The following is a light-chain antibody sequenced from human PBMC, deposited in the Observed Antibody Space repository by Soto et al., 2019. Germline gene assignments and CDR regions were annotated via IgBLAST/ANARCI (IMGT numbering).Light chain of an antibody. J-gene: IGKJ5*01. CDR1: QSVSSY. CDR2: GAS. CDR3: QQYNNWPPG. V-gene: IGKV3-15*01. Sequence: EIVMTQSPATLSVSPGERATLSCRASQSVSSYLAWYQQKPGQAPRLLIYGASTRATGIPARFSGSGSGTEFTLTISSLQSEDFAVYYCQQYNNWPPGFGQGTRLEIK.